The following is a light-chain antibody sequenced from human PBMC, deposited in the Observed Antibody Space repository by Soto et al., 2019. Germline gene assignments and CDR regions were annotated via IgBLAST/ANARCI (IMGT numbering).Light chain of an antibody. CDR2: AAS. CDR3: QQSYSTYT. J-gene: IGKJ2*01. Sequence: DIQMTQSPSSLSASVGDKVTITCRASQSISSYLNWYQQKPGKAPNLLIYAASNLQSGVPSRFSGSGSGTDFTLTISSLQPEYFATYYCQQSYSTYTFGQGTKLEIK. V-gene: IGKV1-39*01. CDR1: QSISSY.